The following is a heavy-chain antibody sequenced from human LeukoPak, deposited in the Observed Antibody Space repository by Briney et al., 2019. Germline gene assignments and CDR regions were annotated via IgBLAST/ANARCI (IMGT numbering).Heavy chain of an antibody. CDR3: ARDVGLYSGNCVDY. D-gene: IGHD4-23*01. Sequence: ASVTVSCKASGYTFRIYGISWVRQAPGQGLEWMGWISPYNGNTKYSQKMQGRATMYTDTSTSAAYMELRSLRSDDTAVYYCARDVGLYSGNCVDYWGPGTLVTVSS. CDR2: ISPYNGNT. CDR1: GYTFRIYG. J-gene: IGHJ4*02. V-gene: IGHV1-18*01.